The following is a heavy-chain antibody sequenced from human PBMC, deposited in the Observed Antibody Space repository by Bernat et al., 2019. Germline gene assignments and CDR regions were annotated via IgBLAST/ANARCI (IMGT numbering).Heavy chain of an antibody. CDR3: AKGVSIYYGMDV. D-gene: IGHD3-16*02. CDR1: GFAFSSYG. V-gene: IGHV3-30*18. J-gene: IGHJ6*02. Sequence: QVQLVESGGGVVQPGRSLRLSCAASGFAFSSYGMHWVRQAPGKGLEWVAVISFDGSNKYYADSVKGRFTISRDNSKNTLFLQMNSLRAEDTAVYYCAKGVSIYYGMDVWGQGTTVTVSS. CDR2: ISFDGSNK.